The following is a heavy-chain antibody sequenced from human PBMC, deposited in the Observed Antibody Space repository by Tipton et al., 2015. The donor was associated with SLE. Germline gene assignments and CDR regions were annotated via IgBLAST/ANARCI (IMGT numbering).Heavy chain of an antibody. D-gene: IGHD3-16*01. CDR1: GFSISSAYY. J-gene: IGHJ4*02. Sequence: TLSLTCTVSGFSISSAYYWGWIRQPPGKGLEWIGSIHHSGTTYYNPSLKSRVTISIDTSKNQFSLKLSSVTAADTAVYYCATQGYYDSSFDYWGQGTLVTVSS. V-gene: IGHV4-38-2*02. CDR2: IHHSGTT. CDR3: ATQGYYDSSFDY.